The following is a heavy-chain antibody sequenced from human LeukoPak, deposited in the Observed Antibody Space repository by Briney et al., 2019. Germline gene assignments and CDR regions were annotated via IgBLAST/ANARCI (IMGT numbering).Heavy chain of an antibody. J-gene: IGHJ3*02. CDR1: GGSISSYY. CDR3: AREGDAFDI. V-gene: IGHV3-7*01. CDR2: IKQDGSEK. Sequence: ETLSLTCTVSGGSISSYYWSWIRQSPGKGLEWVANIKQDGSEKYYVDSVKGRFTISRDNAKNSLYLQMNSLRAEDTAVYYCAREGDAFDIWGQGTMVTVSS.